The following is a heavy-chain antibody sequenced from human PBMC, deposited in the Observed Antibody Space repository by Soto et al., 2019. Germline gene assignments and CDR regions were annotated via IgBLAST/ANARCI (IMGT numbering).Heavy chain of an antibody. CDR1: GYTFSTSW. CDR2: IKEDGSKK. CDR3: ARDFAFDAFDI. J-gene: IGHJ3*02. Sequence: VQLVESGGGLVQPGGSLRLSCVGSGYTFSTSWMTWVRQAPGKGLEWVANIKEDGSKKYYVDSVKGRFTISRDNAKNSLYLQMNSLRAEDTAVYYCARDFAFDAFDIWGQGTMVTVSS. V-gene: IGHV3-7*04.